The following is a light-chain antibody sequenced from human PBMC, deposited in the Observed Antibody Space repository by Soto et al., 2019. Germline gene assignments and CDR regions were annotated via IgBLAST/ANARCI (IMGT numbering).Light chain of an antibody. J-gene: IGKJ1*01. V-gene: IGKV3-15*01. Sequence: IVLTQSPATRSLSPGERATLSCRASQSVSSNYLAWYQQKHGQAPRLFIYGASTRATGIPARFSVVGSGTEGTITISTFQPEDCSMYYCQQFNNWTRTFGQGTKVDIK. CDR2: GAS. CDR1: QSVSSN. CDR3: QQFNNWTRT.